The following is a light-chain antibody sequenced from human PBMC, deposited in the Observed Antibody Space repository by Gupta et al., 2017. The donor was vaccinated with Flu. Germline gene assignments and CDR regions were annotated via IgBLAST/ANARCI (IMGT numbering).Light chain of an antibody. V-gene: IGLV2-14*01. Sequence: QSALTQPASVSGSPGQSITISCTGTSSDVGRSDSVSWYQQYPGKAPKLLSYDVSRRPSGVASRFSGSKSGNTASLTISGLQAEDETDYFCSSYTSTSTFYVFGTGTKVTVL. CDR2: DVS. CDR3: SSYTSTSTFYV. CDR1: SSDVGRSDS. J-gene: IGLJ1*01.